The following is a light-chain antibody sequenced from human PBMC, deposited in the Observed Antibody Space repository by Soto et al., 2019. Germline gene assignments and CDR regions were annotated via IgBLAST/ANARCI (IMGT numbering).Light chain of an antibody. CDR3: QPYNNWPWT. V-gene: IGKV3-15*01. J-gene: IGKJ1*01. Sequence: EIVTTQSPATLSVSPGERVTLSCRASQSVSSNLAWYQHKLGQAPRLLIYGASTRATGIPARFSGSGSGTEFTLTISSLQSEDFAVYYCQPYNNWPWTFGQGTKVDIK. CDR1: QSVSSN. CDR2: GAS.